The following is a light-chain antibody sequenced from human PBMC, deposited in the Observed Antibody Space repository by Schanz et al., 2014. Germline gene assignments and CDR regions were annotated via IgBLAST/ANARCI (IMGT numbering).Light chain of an antibody. V-gene: IGLV2-14*01. Sequence: QFALTQPASVSGSPGQSITISCTGTSSDVGGYNYVSWYQQHPGKAPKLMIYDVSDRPSGVSNRFSGSKSGNTASLTVSGLQAEDEADYYCSSYAGSNKEVFGGGTKLTVL. J-gene: IGLJ3*02. CDR3: SSYAGSNKEV. CDR2: DVS. CDR1: SSDVGGYNY.